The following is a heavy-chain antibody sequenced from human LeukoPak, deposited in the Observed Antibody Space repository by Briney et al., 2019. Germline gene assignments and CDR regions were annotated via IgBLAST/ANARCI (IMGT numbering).Heavy chain of an antibody. CDR1: GFTFDDYA. Sequence: GRSLRLSCSASGFTFDDYAMHWVRHAPGKGLEWVSGISWNSGNITYGDPVKGRFTISRDNAKNSLYLQMNSLRTEDTALYYCAKGGAAADNYWYFDLWGRGTLVTVSS. D-gene: IGHD6-13*01. V-gene: IGHV3-9*01. CDR3: AKGGAAADNYWYFDL. CDR2: ISWNSGNI. J-gene: IGHJ2*01.